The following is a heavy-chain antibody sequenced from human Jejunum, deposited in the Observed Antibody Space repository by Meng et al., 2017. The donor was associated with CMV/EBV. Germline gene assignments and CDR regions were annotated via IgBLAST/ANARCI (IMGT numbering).Heavy chain of an antibody. CDR3: AKDFYSDFLGEVFVY. J-gene: IGHJ4*02. CDR1: FSTDS. CDR2: PQFDGNDK. Sequence: FSTDSMHWVPQTPVKGLASVAFPQFDGNDKHYVDSVKGRFTISRDNSTDTVYLEMNSLRLEDTAVYYCAKDFYSDFLGEVFVYWGQGTLVTVSS. D-gene: IGHD2-15*01. V-gene: IGHV3-30*02.